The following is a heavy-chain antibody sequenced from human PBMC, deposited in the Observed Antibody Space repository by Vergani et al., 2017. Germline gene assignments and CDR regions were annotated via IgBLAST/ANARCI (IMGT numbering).Heavy chain of an antibody. CDR2: IRHDGIT. D-gene: IGHD2-8*01. CDR3: AREGYCNNGVCFTLFDV. CDR1: GGSFNDYW. Sequence: QAQLQQWGAGLLKPSETLSLTCAIYGGSFNDYWWTWIRQPPGKGLEWIGEIRHDGITHYSPSLKSRVTISIETSTNQFSLNMRSVTAADTAVYYCAREGYCNNGVCFTLFDVWGQGALVTVSS. V-gene: IGHV4-34*01. J-gene: IGHJ4*02.